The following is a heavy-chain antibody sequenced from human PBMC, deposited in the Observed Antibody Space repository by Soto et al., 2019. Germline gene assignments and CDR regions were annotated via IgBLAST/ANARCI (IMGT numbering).Heavy chain of an antibody. D-gene: IGHD6-13*01. CDR2: IYHSGST. CDR3: ATGHSSSWYYFGY. J-gene: IGHJ4*02. Sequence: PSETLSLTCTVSGGSISSYYWSWIRQPPGKGLEWIGYIYHSGSTKYNPSLKSRITISVDTSKNQFSLKLSSVTAADTAVYYCATGHSSSWYYFGYWGQGALVTVSS. CDR1: GGSISSYY. V-gene: IGHV4-59*01.